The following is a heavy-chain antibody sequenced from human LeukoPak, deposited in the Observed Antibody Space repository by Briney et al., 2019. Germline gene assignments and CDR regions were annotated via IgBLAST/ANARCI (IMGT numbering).Heavy chain of an antibody. CDR2: IYYSGST. CDR1: GGSISSYY. J-gene: IGHJ6*02. V-gene: IGHV4-59*08. D-gene: IGHD3-22*01. CDR3: AGQWLTNYYYYGMDV. Sequence: SETLSLTCTVSGGSISSYYWSWIRQPPGKGLEWIGYIYYSGSTNYNPSLKSRVTISVDTSKNQFSLKLSSVTAADTAVYYCAGQWLTNYYYYGMDVWGQGTTVTVSS.